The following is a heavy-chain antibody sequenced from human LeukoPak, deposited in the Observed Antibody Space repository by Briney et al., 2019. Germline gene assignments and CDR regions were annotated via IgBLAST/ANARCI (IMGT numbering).Heavy chain of an antibody. CDR3: ARGHTYYDILTGPGAGSDYYYGMDV. CDR1: GFTFSSYE. Sequence: GGSLRLSCAASGFTFSSYEMNWVRQAPGKGLEWVSYISSSGSTIYYADSVKGRFTISRDNAKNSLYLQMNSLRAEETAVYYCARGHTYYDILTGPGAGSDYYYGMDVWGQGTTVTVSS. CDR2: ISSSGSTI. D-gene: IGHD3-9*01. V-gene: IGHV3-48*03. J-gene: IGHJ6*02.